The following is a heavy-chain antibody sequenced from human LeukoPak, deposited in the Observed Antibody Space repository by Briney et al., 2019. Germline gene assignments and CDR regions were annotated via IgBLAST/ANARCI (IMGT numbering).Heavy chain of an antibody. CDR1: GGSISSSSYY. Sequence: SETLSLTCTVSGGSISSSSYYWGWIRQPPGKGLEWIGSIYYSGSTYYNPSLKSRVTISVDTSKNQFSLKLSSVTAADTAVYYCARDRDSSGYYDYWGQGTLVTVSS. V-gene: IGHV4-39*02. J-gene: IGHJ4*02. CDR3: ARDRDSSGYYDY. D-gene: IGHD3-22*01. CDR2: IYYSGST.